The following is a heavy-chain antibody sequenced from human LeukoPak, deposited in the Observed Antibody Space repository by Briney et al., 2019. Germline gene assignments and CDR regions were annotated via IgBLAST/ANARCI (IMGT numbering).Heavy chain of an antibody. CDR2: ISSSSSYI. V-gene: IGHV3-21*01. Sequence: GGSLRLSCAASGYTFSSYSMNWVRQAPGKGLEWVSSISSSSSYIYYADSVKGRFTISRDNAKNSLYLQMNSLRAEDTAVYYCARERGDYRNFDYWGQGTLVTVSS. D-gene: IGHD4-17*01. CDR1: GYTFSSYS. CDR3: ARERGDYRNFDY. J-gene: IGHJ4*02.